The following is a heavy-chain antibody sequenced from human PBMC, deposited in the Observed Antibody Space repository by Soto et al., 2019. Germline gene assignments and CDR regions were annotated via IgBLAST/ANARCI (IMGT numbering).Heavy chain of an antibody. Sequence: SETLSLTCTVSGGSISSSSYYWGWIRQPPGKGLEWIGSIYYSGSTYYNPSLKSRVTISVDTSKNQFSLNLTSVTAADTAVYYCARGRGVYNWNHCSSYGMDVGGQGTTVT. CDR2: IYYSGST. J-gene: IGHJ6*02. CDR3: ARGRGVYNWNHCSSYGMDV. CDR1: GGSISSSSYY. D-gene: IGHD1-20*01. V-gene: IGHV4-39*01.